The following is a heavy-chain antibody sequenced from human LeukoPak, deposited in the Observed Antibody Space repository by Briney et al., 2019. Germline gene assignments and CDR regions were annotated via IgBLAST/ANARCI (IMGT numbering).Heavy chain of an antibody. Sequence: GGSLRLSCAASGFTFNNYSMNWVRQAPGKGLEWVSSIGNSSSYIYYADSVKGRFTISRDNAKNSLYLQMNCLRAEDTALYYCTKDIRVGATFEAFDIWGQGTMVTVSS. CDR3: TKDIRVGATFEAFDI. D-gene: IGHD1-26*01. J-gene: IGHJ3*02. CDR1: GFTFNNYS. CDR2: IGNSSSYI. V-gene: IGHV3-21*04.